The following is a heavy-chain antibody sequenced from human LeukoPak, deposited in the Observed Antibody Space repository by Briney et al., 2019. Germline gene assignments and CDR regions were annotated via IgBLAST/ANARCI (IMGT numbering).Heavy chain of an antibody. Sequence: GGSLRLSCAASGFTVSTNFMTWVRQAPGKGLEWVSVIYSDDSTYYADSVKGRFTISRDHSKNTLYLQMNSLRAEDTAVYYCAKASRFGYSYGPREYFYYMDVWGKGTTVTISS. CDR2: IYSDDST. CDR1: GFTVSTNF. CDR3: AKASRFGYSYGPREYFYYMDV. J-gene: IGHJ6*03. D-gene: IGHD5-18*01. V-gene: IGHV3-53*01.